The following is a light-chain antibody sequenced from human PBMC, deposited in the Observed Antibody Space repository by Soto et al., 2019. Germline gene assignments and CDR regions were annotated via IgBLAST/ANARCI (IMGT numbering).Light chain of an antibody. Sequence: QALVTQSPSASASLGASVKLTCTLSSGHSSYAIAWHQQQPEKGPRYLMKLNSDGSHSKGDGIPDRFSGSSSGAERYLTISSLQSEDEADYYCQTWGSGIHVFGGGTKLTVL. V-gene: IGLV4-69*01. CDR1: SGHSSYA. CDR2: LNSDGSH. J-gene: IGLJ2*01. CDR3: QTWGSGIHV.